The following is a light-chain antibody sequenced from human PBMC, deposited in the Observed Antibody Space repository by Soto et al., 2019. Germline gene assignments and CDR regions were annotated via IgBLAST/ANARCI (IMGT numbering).Light chain of an antibody. J-gene: IGKJ5*01. V-gene: IGKV3-20*01. Sequence: EIVLTHSPGTLSLSPWEIATLSCRASQSVSSSYLAWYQQKPGQAPRLLIYGVSNRATGIPDRFSGSGSGTDFTLTISRLEPEDFAVYYCQQYNNWPPITFGQGTRLEIK. CDR2: GVS. CDR1: QSVSSSY. CDR3: QQYNNWPPIT.